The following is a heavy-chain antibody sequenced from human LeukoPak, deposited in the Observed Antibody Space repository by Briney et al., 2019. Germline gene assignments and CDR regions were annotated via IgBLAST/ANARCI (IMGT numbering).Heavy chain of an antibody. J-gene: IGHJ5*02. D-gene: IGHD4-17*01. CDR3: ARRWTTVTTSWFDP. CDR1: GGSISGSTYY. Sequence: PSETLSLTCAVSGGSISGSTYYWAWNRQPPGKGPEWIGSIYHTGSAYYNPSLKSRVTIAVDTSRNQFSLKLRFVTAADTAVYYCARRWTTVTTSWFDPWGQGTLVTVSS. V-gene: IGHV4-39*01. CDR2: IYHTGSA.